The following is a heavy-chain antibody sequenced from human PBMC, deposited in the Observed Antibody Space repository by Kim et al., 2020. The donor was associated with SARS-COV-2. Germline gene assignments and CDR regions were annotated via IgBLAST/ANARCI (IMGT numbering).Heavy chain of an antibody. D-gene: IGHD1-26*01. V-gene: IGHV1-3*01. J-gene: IGHJ4*02. CDR3: ARVPSYSGSYGF. Sequence: KYPPNFQGRVTITRDTSARTAYMELNSLRSEDTAVYYCARVPSYSGSYGFWGQGTLVTVSS.